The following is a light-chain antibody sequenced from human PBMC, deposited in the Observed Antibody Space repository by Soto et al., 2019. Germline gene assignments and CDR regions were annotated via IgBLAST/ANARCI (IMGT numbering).Light chain of an antibody. CDR1: QSVSVH. Sequence: EIVMTQSPATLSVSPGEGATLSCRASQSVSVHLAWYQQKPDQAPRVLIYGASVRATGTPARFSGSGSGTEFTLTISSLQTEDFAVYQYQQYSNWPPTLGQVTKLEIK. V-gene: IGKV3-15*01. J-gene: IGKJ2*01. CDR3: QQYSNWPPT. CDR2: GAS.